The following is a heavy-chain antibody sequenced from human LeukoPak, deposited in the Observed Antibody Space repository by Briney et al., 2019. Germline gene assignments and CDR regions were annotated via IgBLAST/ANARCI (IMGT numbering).Heavy chain of an antibody. CDR2: IVVGSGNT. Sequence: ASVKVSCKASGFTFTSSAMQWVRQARGQRLEWIGWIVVGSGNTNYAQKFQERVTITRDMSTSTAYMELSSLRSEDTAVYYCAAYPALRNYMDVWGKGTTVTVSS. J-gene: IGHJ6*03. D-gene: IGHD4-17*01. CDR1: GFTFTSSA. V-gene: IGHV1-58*02. CDR3: AAYPALRNYMDV.